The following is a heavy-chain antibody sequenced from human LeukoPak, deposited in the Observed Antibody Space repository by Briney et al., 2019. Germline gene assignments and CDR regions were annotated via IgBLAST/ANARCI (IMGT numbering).Heavy chain of an antibody. V-gene: IGHV3-23*01. CDR1: GFTFSSYA. D-gene: IGHD2-15*01. Sequence: PGGSLRLSCATSGFTFSSYAMSWVRQAPGKGLEWVSAISGSGGSTYYADSVKGRFTISRDNSKNTLYLQMNSLRAKDTAVYYCAKAVAATRYYFDNWGQGTLVTVSS. CDR3: AKAVAATRYYFDN. CDR2: ISGSGGST. J-gene: IGHJ4*02.